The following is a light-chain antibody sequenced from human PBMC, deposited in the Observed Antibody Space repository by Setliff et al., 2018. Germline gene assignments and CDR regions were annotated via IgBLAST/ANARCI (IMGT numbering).Light chain of an antibody. Sequence: QSALTQPAAVSGSPGQSIAISCAGTNSDVGGYNYVSWYQQHPNKAPKLIIYEVTKRPSGVSDRFSGSKSGTTAYLTISGLQTEDEAEYYCNAYASDTTYVFGSGTKGTVL. CDR3: NAYASDTTYV. V-gene: IGLV2-14*03. CDR1: NSDVGGYNY. CDR2: EVT. J-gene: IGLJ1*01.